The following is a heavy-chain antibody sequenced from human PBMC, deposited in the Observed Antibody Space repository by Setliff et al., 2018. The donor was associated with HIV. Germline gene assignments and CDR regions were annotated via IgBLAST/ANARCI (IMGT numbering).Heavy chain of an antibody. D-gene: IGHD3-10*01. CDR3: ARGSESLTYFDN. V-gene: IGHV2-70*04. CDR1: GFSLSTSAMR. CDR2: IDWDDDK. Sequence: SGPTLVNPTQTLTLTCTFAGFSLSTSAMRASWIRQPPGKALEWLARIDWDDDKVYSTSLKTRLTISKDTSKNQVVLTMNKMDPVDTATYYCARGSESLTYFDNLGPGTLVTVSS. J-gene: IGHJ4*02.